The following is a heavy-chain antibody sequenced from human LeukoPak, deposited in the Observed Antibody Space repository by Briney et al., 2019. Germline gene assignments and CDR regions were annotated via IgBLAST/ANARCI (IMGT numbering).Heavy chain of an antibody. D-gene: IGHD3-9*01. Sequence: SETLSLTCTVSGGSISSSSYYWGWIRQPPGKGLEWIGSLYYSGSTYYNPSLKSRFTISVDTSKNQLSLKLSSVTAADTAVYYCARGGPDWSPYDYWGQGTLVIVSS. CDR3: ARGGPDWSPYDY. CDR1: GGSISSSSYY. V-gene: IGHV4-39*01. J-gene: IGHJ4*02. CDR2: LYYSGST.